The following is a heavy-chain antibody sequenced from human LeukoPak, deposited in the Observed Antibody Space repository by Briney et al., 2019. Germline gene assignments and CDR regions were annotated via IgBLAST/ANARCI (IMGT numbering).Heavy chain of an antibody. J-gene: IGHJ3*02. D-gene: IGHD3-22*01. Sequence: ASVKVSCKASGYTFTGYYMHWVRQAPGQGLEWMGRINPNSGGTNYAQKFQGRVTMTRDTSISTACMELSRLRSDDTAVYYCARERIGYYDSSGYAFDIWGQGTMVTVSS. V-gene: IGHV1-2*06. CDR1: GYTFTGYY. CDR3: ARERIGYYDSSGYAFDI. CDR2: INPNSGGT.